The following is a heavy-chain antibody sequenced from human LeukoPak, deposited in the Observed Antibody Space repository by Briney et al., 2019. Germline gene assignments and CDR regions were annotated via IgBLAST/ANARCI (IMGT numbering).Heavy chain of an antibody. CDR2: ISGSGGST. J-gene: IGHJ4*02. D-gene: IGHD2-15*01. Sequence: GGSLRLSCAASGFTFSSYGMSWLRQAPGKGLEWVSAISGSGGSTYYADSVKGRFTISRDNSKNTLYLQMNSLRAEDTAVYYCAKARVVVAAVLDYWGQGTLVTVSS. CDR1: GFTFSSYG. V-gene: IGHV3-23*01. CDR3: AKARVVVAAVLDY.